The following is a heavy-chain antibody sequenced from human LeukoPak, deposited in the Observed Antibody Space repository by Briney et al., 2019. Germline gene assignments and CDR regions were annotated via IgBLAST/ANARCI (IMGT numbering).Heavy chain of an antibody. V-gene: IGHV3-43*01. CDR3: GRGIVGDPVAFDF. CDR2: INRDGITT. D-gene: IGHD1-26*01. Sequence: GGSLRLSCVATGFTLEDFTMHWIRQPPGKGLEWVSLINRDGITTRYADSVQGRFTMSRDNSENSIFLQMSSLRPEDTALYYCGRGIVGDPVAFDFWGQGTLISVSS. J-gene: IGHJ4*02. CDR1: GFTLEDFT.